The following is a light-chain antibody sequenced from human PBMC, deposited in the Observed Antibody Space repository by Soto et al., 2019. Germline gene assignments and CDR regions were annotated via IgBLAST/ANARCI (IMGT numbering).Light chain of an antibody. V-gene: IGLV2-14*01. J-gene: IGLJ2*01. CDR2: EVS. Sequence: QSVLTQPASVSGSPGQSITISCIGTSSDVGTYNYVSWYQQHPGKAPILMIYEVSNRPSGVSNRFSGSKSGNTASLTISGLQSDDEAYYYCSSYTSSSSVVFGGGTKLTVL. CDR1: SSDVGTYNY. CDR3: SSYTSSSSVV.